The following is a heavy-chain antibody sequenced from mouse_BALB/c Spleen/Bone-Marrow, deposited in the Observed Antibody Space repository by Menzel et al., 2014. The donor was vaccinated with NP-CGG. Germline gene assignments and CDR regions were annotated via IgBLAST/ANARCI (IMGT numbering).Heavy chain of an antibody. Sequence: VQLPQSGGDLVKPGGSLKLSCAASGFTFSSYGMSWVRQTPDKRLEWVATINNGGTYTYYPDSVKGRFTISRDNAKNTLYLQMSSLKSEDTAMYYCALNWDSAYWGQGTLVTVSA. D-gene: IGHD4-1*02. CDR2: INNGGTYT. V-gene: IGHV5-6*01. CDR1: GFTFSSYG. J-gene: IGHJ3*01. CDR3: ALNWDSAY.